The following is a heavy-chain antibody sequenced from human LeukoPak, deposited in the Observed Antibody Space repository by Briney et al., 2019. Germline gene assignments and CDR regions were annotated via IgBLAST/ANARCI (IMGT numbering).Heavy chain of an antibody. CDR1: GFTFSNYA. V-gene: IGHV3-23*01. D-gene: IGHD3-22*01. CDR2: ISSSSSGT. Sequence: GGSLRLSCAASGFTFSNYAMSWVRQAPGKGLEWVSAISSSSSGTYYPDSVRGRFTTSRDNSKNMVYLQMSSLRAEDTAIYYCAKVVNSGYYYYFDYWGQGTLVTVSS. J-gene: IGHJ4*02. CDR3: AKVVNSGYYYYFDY.